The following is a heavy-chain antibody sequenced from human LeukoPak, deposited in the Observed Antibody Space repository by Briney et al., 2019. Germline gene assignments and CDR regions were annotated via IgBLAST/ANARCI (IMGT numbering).Heavy chain of an antibody. D-gene: IGHD2-15*01. CDR1: GGSINSYY. CDR3: ARGYCSGGSCYTTNWFDP. CDR2: INHSGST. Sequence: PSETLSLTCTVSGGSINSYYWSWIRQPPGKGLEWIGEINHSGSTNYNPSLKSRVTISVDTSKNQFSLKLSSVTAADTAVYYCARGYCSGGSCYTTNWFDPWGQGTLVTVSS. J-gene: IGHJ5*02. V-gene: IGHV4-34*01.